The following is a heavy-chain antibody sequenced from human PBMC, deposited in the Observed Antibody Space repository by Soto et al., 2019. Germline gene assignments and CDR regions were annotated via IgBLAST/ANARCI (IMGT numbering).Heavy chain of an antibody. CDR2: IYPGDSDT. J-gene: IGHJ6*02. CDR3: ARLSGSGSYPYYYGMDV. V-gene: IGHV5-51*01. Sequence: GESLKISCKGSGYSFTSYWIGWVRQMPGKGLEWMGIIYPGDSDTRYSPSFQGQVTISADKSISTAYLQWSSLKASDTAMYYCARLSGSGSYPYYYGMDVWGQGTTVTVYS. CDR1: GYSFTSYW. D-gene: IGHD3-10*01.